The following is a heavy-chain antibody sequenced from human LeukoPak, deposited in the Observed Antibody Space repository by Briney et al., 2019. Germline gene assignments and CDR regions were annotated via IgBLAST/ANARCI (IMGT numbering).Heavy chain of an antibody. CDR2: INYSGGMT. CDR1: GFTFDDYG. CDR3: ARGIAVREVLHAFAN. Sequence: GGSLRLSCAASGFTFDDYGMTWVRQVPGKGLEWVSGINYSGGMTGYADSVEGRFTISSDNAKNSLYLQMNSLRAEDTALYYCARGIAVREVLHAFANWGQGTMVTVSS. D-gene: IGHD6-19*01. J-gene: IGHJ3*02. V-gene: IGHV3-20*04.